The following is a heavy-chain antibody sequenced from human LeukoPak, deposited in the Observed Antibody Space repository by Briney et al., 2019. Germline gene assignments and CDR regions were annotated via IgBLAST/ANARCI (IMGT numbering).Heavy chain of an antibody. CDR2: IYYSGST. CDR3: ARDSSGAPFDY. Sequence: SETLSLTCTHSAGSISSYYWSWIRQPPGKGLEWIGYIYYSGSTNYNPSLKSRVTISVDTSKNQFSLKLSSVTAADTAVYYCARDSSGAPFDYWGQGTLVTVSS. V-gene: IGHV4-59*01. D-gene: IGHD3-22*01. CDR1: AGSISSYY. J-gene: IGHJ4*02.